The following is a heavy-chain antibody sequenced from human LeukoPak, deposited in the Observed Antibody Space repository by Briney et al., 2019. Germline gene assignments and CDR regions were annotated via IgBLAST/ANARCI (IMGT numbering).Heavy chain of an antibody. Sequence: ASVKVSFKASGGTFSSYAISWVRQAPGQGLEWMGGIIPIFGTANYAQKFQGRVTITTDESTSTAYMELSSLRSEDTAVYYCARSERGYSYGHDAFDFWGQGTMVTVSS. D-gene: IGHD5-18*01. J-gene: IGHJ3*01. V-gene: IGHV1-69*05. CDR2: IIPIFGTA. CDR1: GGTFSSYA. CDR3: ARSERGYSYGHDAFDF.